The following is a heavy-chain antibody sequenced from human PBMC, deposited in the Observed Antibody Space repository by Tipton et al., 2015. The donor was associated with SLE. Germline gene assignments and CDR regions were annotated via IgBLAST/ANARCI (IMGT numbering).Heavy chain of an antibody. J-gene: IGHJ3*02. CDR1: GFTFSSYG. CDR2: IWYDGSNK. Sequence: SLRLSCAASGFTFSSYGMHWVRQAPGKGLEWVAVIWYDGSNKYYADSVKGRFTISRDNSKNTLHLQMSSLRAEDTAVYYCAKGGTMIVVVAPVDIWGQGTMVTVSS. CDR3: AKGGTMIVVVAPVDI. V-gene: IGHV3-33*06. D-gene: IGHD3-22*01.